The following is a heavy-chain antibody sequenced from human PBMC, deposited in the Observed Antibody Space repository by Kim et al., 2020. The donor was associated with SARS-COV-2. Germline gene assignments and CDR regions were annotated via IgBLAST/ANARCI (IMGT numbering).Heavy chain of an antibody. Sequence: GGSLRLSCAASGFTFSSYWMSWVRQAPGKGLEWVANIKQDGSEKYYVDSVKGRFTISRDNAKNSLYLQMNSLRAEDTAVYYCARASEVASITGTPQYYFDYWGQGTLVTVSS. D-gene: IGHD1-7*01. CDR1: GFTFSSYW. CDR3: ARASEVASITGTPQYYFDY. CDR2: IKQDGSEK. V-gene: IGHV3-7*03. J-gene: IGHJ4*02.